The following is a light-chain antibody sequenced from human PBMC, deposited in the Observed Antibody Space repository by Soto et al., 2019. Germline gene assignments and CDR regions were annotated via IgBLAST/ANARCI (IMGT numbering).Light chain of an antibody. CDR3: CSFAGSNSWV. J-gene: IGLJ3*02. V-gene: IGLV2-23*01. Sequence: QSALTQPASVSGSPGQSITISCTGSSSDVVTYDLVSWYQHHPGAAPKLMIYEATRRPSGISNRFSGSKSGNTASLTISGLQAEDEADYYCCSFAGSNSWVFGGGTKLTVL. CDR1: SSDVVTYDL. CDR2: EAT.